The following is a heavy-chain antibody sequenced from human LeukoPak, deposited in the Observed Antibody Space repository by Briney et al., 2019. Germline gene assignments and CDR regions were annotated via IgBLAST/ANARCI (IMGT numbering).Heavy chain of an antibody. CDR3: ARVSPPSYYYYGMDV. CDR1: GFTVSSNY. V-gene: IGHV3-53*01. J-gene: IGHJ6*02. Sequence: GGSLRLSCAASGFTVSSNYMSWVRQAPGKGLEWVSVIYSGGSTYYADSVKGRFTISRDNAKNSLYLQMNSLRAEDTAVYYCARVSPPSYYYYGMDVWGQGTTVTVSS. CDR2: IYSGGST.